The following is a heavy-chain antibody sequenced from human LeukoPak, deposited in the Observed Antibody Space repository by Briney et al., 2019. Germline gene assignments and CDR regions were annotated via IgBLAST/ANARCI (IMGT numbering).Heavy chain of an antibody. V-gene: IGHV4-39*07. CDR3: ARTGRNIVVVPAANPFGAFDI. J-gene: IGHJ3*02. CDR2: IYYSGST. D-gene: IGHD2-2*01. Sequence: SETLSLTCTVSGGSISSSSYYWGWIRQPPGKGLEWIGSIYYSGSTYYNPSLKSRVTISVDTSKNQFSLKLSSVTAADTAVYYCARTGRNIVVVPAANPFGAFDIWGQGTMVTVSS. CDR1: GGSISSSSYY.